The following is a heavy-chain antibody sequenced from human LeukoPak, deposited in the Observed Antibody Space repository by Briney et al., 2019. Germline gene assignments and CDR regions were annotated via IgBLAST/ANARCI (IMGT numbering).Heavy chain of an antibody. CDR1: GFSFSSYW. CDR3: ARRGYCISTNCYTPHFDY. Sequence: GGSLRLSCAASGFSFSSYWMSWVRRAPGKGMEWVANIKQDGSERYYVDSVKGRFTISRDNAKNSLYLQMNGLRAEDTAVYYCARRGYCISTNCYTPHFDYWGQGTLVTVSS. CDR2: IKQDGSER. J-gene: IGHJ4*02. D-gene: IGHD2-2*01. V-gene: IGHV3-7*01.